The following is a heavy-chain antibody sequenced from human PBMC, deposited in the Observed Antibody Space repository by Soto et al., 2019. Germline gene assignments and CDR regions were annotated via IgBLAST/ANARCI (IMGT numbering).Heavy chain of an antibody. CDR3: ARVNYVDYYYGMDV. V-gene: IGHV4-59*01. D-gene: IGHD1-7*01. CDR1: GGSINYSY. J-gene: IGHJ6*02. Sequence: SETLSLTCTVSGGSINYSYWTWIRQPPGKGLEWIGYISYTGSANYNASLKSRLTISVDTSKNQFSLKLSSVTAADTALYYCARVNYVDYYYGMDVWGQGTTVTVSS. CDR2: ISYTGSA.